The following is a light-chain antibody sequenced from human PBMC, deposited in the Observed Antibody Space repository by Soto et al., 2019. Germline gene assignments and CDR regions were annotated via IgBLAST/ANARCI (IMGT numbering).Light chain of an antibody. J-gene: IGLJ1*01. CDR2: ANI. CDR1: SSNIGAGYD. Sequence: QSVLTQPPSVSGAPGQRVTISCTGNSSNIGAGYDVHWYQQFPGTAPKLLIYANINRPSGVPDRFSGSKSGTSASLAITGLQAEDEADYYCQSYDNSLSAYVFGTGTKLTVL. V-gene: IGLV1-40*01. CDR3: QSYDNSLSAYV.